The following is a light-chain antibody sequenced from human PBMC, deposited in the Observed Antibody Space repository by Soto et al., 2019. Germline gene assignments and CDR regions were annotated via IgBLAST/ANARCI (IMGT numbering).Light chain of an antibody. V-gene: IGKV1-8*01. CDR3: QQYYSYPPT. CDR1: QGISSY. CDR2: AAS. J-gene: IGKJ4*01. Sequence: IRMTQSPSSFSASTGDRVTITCRASQGISSYLAWYQQKPGKAPKLLIYAASTLQSGVPSRFSGSGSGTDFTLTISCLQSEDFATYYCQQYYSYPPTFGGGTKVEIK.